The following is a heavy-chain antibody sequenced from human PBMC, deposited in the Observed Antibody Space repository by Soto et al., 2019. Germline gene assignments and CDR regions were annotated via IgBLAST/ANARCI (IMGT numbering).Heavy chain of an antibody. D-gene: IGHD6-19*01. V-gene: IGHV4-34*01. CDR2: INHSGST. CDR3: ARGGGSGWYLSSFDP. Sequence: SETLSLTCAVYGGSFGGYYWSWIRQPPGKGLEWIGEINHSGSTNYNPSLKSRVTISVDTSKNQFSLKLSSVTAADTAVYYCARGGGSGWYLSSFDPWGQGTLVTVSS. J-gene: IGHJ5*02. CDR1: GGSFGGYY.